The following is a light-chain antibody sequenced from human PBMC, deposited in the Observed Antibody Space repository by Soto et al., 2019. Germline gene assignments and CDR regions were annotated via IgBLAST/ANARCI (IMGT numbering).Light chain of an antibody. J-gene: IGLJ3*02. CDR1: SSDVGGYNY. CDR3: CSYAGTYTQWV. Sequence: QSALTQPRSVSGSPGQSVTISCTGTSSDVGGYNYVSWYRQHPGKAPKLVIYDVSKRPSGVPDRFSGSKSGNTASLTVSGLQAEDEADYSCCSYAGTYTQWVFGGGTKLTVL. V-gene: IGLV2-11*01. CDR2: DVS.